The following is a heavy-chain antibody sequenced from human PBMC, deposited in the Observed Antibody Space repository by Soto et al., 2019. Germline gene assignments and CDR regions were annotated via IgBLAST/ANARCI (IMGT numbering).Heavy chain of an antibody. D-gene: IGHD3-22*01. V-gene: IGHV4-30-2*01. Sequence: SETLSLTCTVSGGSVISSSDFWDWLRQPPGKGLEWIGYIYHSGSTYYNPSLKSRATISIDRSENQFSLKVNSVTAADTAVYYCARGLGYYDNSGYGFDYWGQGTLVTVSS. J-gene: IGHJ4*02. CDR3: ARGLGYYDNSGYGFDY. CDR2: IYHSGST. CDR1: GGSVISSSDF.